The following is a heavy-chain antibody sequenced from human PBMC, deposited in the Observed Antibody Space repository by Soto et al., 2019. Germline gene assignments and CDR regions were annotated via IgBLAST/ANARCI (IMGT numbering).Heavy chain of an antibody. J-gene: IGHJ5*02. CDR2: IYYSGIT. CDR3: ARDSGSGSYSYNSFDP. Sequence: SETLSLTCTVSGGSISSYYWSWIREPPGKGLEWIGYIYYSGITKYSPSLKSRVTISVDTSKNQFSLKLSSVTAADTAVYYCARDSGSGSYSYNSFDPWGQGTLVTGS. CDR1: GGSISSYY. D-gene: IGHD3-10*01. V-gene: IGHV4-59*01.